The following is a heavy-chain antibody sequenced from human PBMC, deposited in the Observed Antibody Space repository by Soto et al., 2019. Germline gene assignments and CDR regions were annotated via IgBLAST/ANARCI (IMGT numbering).Heavy chain of an antibody. CDR1: GGSFRTYA. J-gene: IGHJ2*01. CDR2: IIPMLAAP. V-gene: IGHV1-69*13. D-gene: IGHD2-21*01. Sequence: ASVKVSCKASGGSFRTYAINWVRQAPGQGLEWMGGIIPMLAAPTYAQKFQGRLTITADESTTTVYMELSSLTSEDTAVYYCARVGPPSPSVIWFFDLWGRGTLVTVSS. CDR3: ARVGPPSPSVIWFFDL.